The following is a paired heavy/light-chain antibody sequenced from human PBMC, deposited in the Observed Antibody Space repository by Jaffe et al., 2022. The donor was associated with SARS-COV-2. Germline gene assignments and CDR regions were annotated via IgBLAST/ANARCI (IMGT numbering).Light chain of an antibody. CDR2: AAS. V-gene: IGKV1-39*01. CDR3: QQSYSTLRT. J-gene: IGKJ1*01. CDR1: QSISSY. Sequence: DIQMTQSPSSLSASVGDRVTITCRASQSISSYLNWYQQKPGKAPKLLIYAASSLQSGVPSRFSGSGSGTDFTLTISSLQPEDFATYYCQQSYSTLRTFGQGTKVEIK.
Heavy chain of an antibody. J-gene: IGHJ6*02. Sequence: EVQLVESGGGLIQPGGSLRLSCAASGFTVSSNYMSWVRQAPGKGLEWVSVIYSGGSTYYADSVKGRFTISRDNSKNTLYLQMNSLRAEDTAVYYCARDRVVPAAIKWVQDYYYGMDVWGQGTTVTVSS. V-gene: IGHV3-53*01. CDR1: GFTVSSNY. CDR2: IYSGGST. CDR3: ARDRVVPAAIKWVQDYYYGMDV. D-gene: IGHD2-2*02.